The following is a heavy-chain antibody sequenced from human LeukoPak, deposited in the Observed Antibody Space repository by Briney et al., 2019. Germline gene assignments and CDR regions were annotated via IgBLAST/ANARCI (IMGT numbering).Heavy chain of an antibody. CDR2: IKQDGSEK. CDR1: GFTFSSYW. J-gene: IGHJ4*02. V-gene: IGHV3-7*01. CDR3: ARDREMATTPPLDY. Sequence: GGSLRLSCAASGFTFSSYWMSWVRQAPGKGLEWVANIKQDGSEKYYVDSVKGRFTISRDNAKNSLYLQMNSLRAEDTAVYYCARDREMATTPPLDYWGQGTLVTVSS. D-gene: IGHD5-24*01.